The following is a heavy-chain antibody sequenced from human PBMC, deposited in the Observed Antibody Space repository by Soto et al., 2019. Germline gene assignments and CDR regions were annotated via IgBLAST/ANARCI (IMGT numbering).Heavy chain of an antibody. D-gene: IGHD2-15*01. CDR1: GYTFTSYY. V-gene: IGHV1-46*01. CDR3: ARGGAVVVAATPFWFDP. J-gene: IGHJ5*02. Sequence: ASVKVSCKASGYTFTSYYMHWVRQAPGQGLEWMGIINPSGGSTSYAQKFQGRVTMTRGTSTSTVYMELSSLRSEDTAVYYCARGGAVVVAATPFWFDPWGQGTLVTVSS. CDR2: INPSGGST.